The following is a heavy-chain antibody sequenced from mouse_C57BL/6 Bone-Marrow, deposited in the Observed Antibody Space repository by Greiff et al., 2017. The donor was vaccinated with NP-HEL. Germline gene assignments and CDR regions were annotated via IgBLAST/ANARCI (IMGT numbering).Heavy chain of an antibody. Sequence: VKQRPGQGLEWIGRIHPSDSDTNYNQKFKGKATLTVDKSSSTAYMQLSSLTSEDSAVYYCAIYYGSSSVYYFDYWGQGTTLTVSS. V-gene: IGHV1-74*01. D-gene: IGHD1-1*01. CDR2: IHPSDSDT. J-gene: IGHJ2*01. CDR3: AIYYGSSSVYYFDY.